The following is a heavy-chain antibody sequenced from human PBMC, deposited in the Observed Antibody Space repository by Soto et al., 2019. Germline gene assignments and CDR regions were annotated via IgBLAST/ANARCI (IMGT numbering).Heavy chain of an antibody. CDR2: INPSGGST. CDR3: ARVRAGCSRTSCFLED. D-gene: IGHD2-2*01. J-gene: IGHJ4*02. Sequence: ASVKVSCKASGYTFTSYYMHWVRQAPGQGLEWMGIINPSGGSTKYNPSLNSRVTISVDTSKNQFSLTVTSVTAADTAVYFCARVRAGCSRTSCFLEDWGRGTLVTVSS. CDR1: GYTFTSYY. V-gene: IGHV1-46*01.